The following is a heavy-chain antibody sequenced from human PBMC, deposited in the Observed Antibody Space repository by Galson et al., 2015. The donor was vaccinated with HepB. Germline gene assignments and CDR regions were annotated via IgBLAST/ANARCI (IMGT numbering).Heavy chain of an antibody. V-gene: IGHV3-21*01. Sequence: SLRLSCAASGFTFSSYSMNWVRQAPGKGLEWVSSISSSSSYIYYADSVKGRFTISRDNAKNSLYLQMNSLRAEDTAVYYCARDDPKDFGVPDYYYYYGMDVWGQGTTVTVSS. J-gene: IGHJ6*02. D-gene: IGHD3-3*01. CDR2: ISSSSSYI. CDR1: GFTFSSYS. CDR3: ARDDPKDFGVPDYYYYYGMDV.